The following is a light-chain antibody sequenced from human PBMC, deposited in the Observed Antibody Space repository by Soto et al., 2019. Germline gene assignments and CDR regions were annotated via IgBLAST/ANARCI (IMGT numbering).Light chain of an antibody. CDR2: DVS. J-gene: IGLJ1*01. Sequence: QSVLTQPRSVSGSPGQSVTISCTGTSSDVGGYNYVSWYQQHPGKAPKLMIYDVSKRPSGVPDRFSGSKSGNTASLTISGLQAEDEADYYCYSYAGISYFFGTGTKVTVL. CDR1: SSDVGGYNY. CDR3: YSYAGISYF. V-gene: IGLV2-11*01.